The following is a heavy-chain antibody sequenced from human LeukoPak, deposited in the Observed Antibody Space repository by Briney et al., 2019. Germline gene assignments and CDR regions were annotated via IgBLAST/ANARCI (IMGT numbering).Heavy chain of an antibody. V-gene: IGHV1-2*02. CDR1: GYTFTGYY. J-gene: IGHJ5*02. CDR3: ARAIRYCSSTSCYSWFDP. CDR2: INPNSGGT. D-gene: IGHD2-2*01. Sequence: ASVKVSCKASGYTFTGYYMHWVRQAPGQGLEWMGWINPNSGGTNYAQKFQGRVTMTRDTSISTAYMELSRLRSDDTAVYYCARAIRYCSSTSCYSWFDPWGQGTLVTVSS.